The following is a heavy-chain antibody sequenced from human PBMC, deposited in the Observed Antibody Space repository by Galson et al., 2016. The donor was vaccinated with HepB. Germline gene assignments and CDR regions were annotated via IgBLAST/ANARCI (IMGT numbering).Heavy chain of an antibody. CDR1: GFTFSTYG. D-gene: IGHD4/OR15-4a*01. Sequence: FLRLSCAASGFTFSTYGMHWVRQAPGKGLEWVAVISYDGSNKYYADSVKGRFTISRDNSENTLYLHMNRLRVEDTAVYYCAKVMGRSYNDYVPPFDSWGQGALVTVSS. CDR2: ISYDGSNK. J-gene: IGHJ4*02. CDR3: AKVMGRSYNDYVPPFDS. V-gene: IGHV3-30*18.